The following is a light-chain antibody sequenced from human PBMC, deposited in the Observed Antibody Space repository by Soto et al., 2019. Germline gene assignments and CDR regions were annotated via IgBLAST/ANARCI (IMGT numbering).Light chain of an antibody. Sequence: DIQMTQSPSTLSASVGDRVTITCRASQGINIWLAWYQQKPGRAPKLLISTASTLESGVPSRFSGGGSGTEFTITISSLQPDDFATYYCQQYNVYWTFGQGTKVDIK. CDR1: QGINIW. CDR3: QQYNVYWT. V-gene: IGKV1-5*03. J-gene: IGKJ1*01. CDR2: TAS.